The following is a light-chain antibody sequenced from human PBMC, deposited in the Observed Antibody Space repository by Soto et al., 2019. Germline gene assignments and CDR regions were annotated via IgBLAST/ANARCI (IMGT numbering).Light chain of an antibody. CDR3: GSYTTSNTRQIV. CDR2: DVS. CDR1: SSDVGGYNY. V-gene: IGLV2-14*01. Sequence: QSVLTQPASVSWSPGQSITISCTGTSSDVGGYNYVSWYQQHPGKAPKFMIYDVSNRPSGVSNRFSGSKSGNTASLTISGRQAEDEADYYCGSYTTSNTRQIVFGTGTKVTVL. J-gene: IGLJ1*01.